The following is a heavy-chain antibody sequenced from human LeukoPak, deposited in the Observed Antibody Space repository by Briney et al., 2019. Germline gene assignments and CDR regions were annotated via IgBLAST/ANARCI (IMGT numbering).Heavy chain of an antibody. CDR1: GYTFSGYY. J-gene: IGHJ4*02. V-gene: IGHV1-2*02. CDR3: ARIFCSSSSCYFFDY. D-gene: IGHD2-2*01. CDR2: INPNSDGT. Sequence: ASVKVSCKASGYTFSGYYMHWVRQAPGQGLEWMGWINPNSDGTNYAQKFQGRVTMTRDTSISTAYMELSRLRSDDTAVYYCARIFCSSSSCYFFDYWGQGTLVTVS.